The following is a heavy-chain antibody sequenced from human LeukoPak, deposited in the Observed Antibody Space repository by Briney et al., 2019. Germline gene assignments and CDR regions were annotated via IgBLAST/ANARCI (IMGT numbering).Heavy chain of an antibody. D-gene: IGHD3-10*01. CDR3: ATRWFPDAFDS. V-gene: IGHV3-53*04. CDR2: IYSGGST. J-gene: IGHJ3*02. Sequence: PGGSLRLSCAASGLTVTINYMSWVRQAPGKGLGGVSVIYSGGSTYFAGSVKGSFTISRHTSKNTLYRQRNSLRAEDTAVYYCATRWFPDAFDSWGQGTTVTVSS. CDR1: GLTVTINY.